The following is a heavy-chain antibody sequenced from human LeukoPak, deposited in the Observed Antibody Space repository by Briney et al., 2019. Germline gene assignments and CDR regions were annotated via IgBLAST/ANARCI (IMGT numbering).Heavy chain of an antibody. D-gene: IGHD6-19*01. V-gene: IGHV1-18*04. CDR2: ISAYNGNT. CDR1: GYTFTSYY. J-gene: IGHJ4*02. CDR3: ARDLAVAGNSVY. Sequence: ASVKVSCKASGYTFTSYYMHWVRQAPGQGLEWMGWISAYNGNTNYAQKLQGRVTMTTDTSTSTAYMELRSLRSDDTAVYYCARDLAVAGNSVYWGQGTLVTVSS.